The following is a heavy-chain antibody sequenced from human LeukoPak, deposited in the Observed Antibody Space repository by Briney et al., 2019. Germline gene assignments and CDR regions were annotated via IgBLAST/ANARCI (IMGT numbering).Heavy chain of an antibody. CDR2: VDPGGSDI. J-gene: IGHJ6*02. CDR1: GYSVTSSW. D-gene: IGHD2-21*02. V-gene: IGHV5-51*01. Sequence: GESLNISCTCSGYSVTSSWIGWVRQMPAQGLEWMGIVDPGGSDIRYSTSFQGWVTISVDKTITTAYLQWRSLKASDSATYYCAKLMGVTAMYVWGQGTTVIVSS. CDR3: AKLMGVTAMYV.